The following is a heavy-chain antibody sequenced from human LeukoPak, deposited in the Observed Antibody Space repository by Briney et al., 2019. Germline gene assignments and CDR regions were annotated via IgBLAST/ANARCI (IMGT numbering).Heavy chain of an antibody. Sequence: SETLSLTCAVYGGSFSGYYWSWVRQPPGKGLEWIGEIYHSGSTNYNPSLKSRVTISVDKSKNQFSLKLSSVTAADTAVYYCARGFGSSGPNWFDPWGQGTLVTVSS. J-gene: IGHJ5*02. D-gene: IGHD6-19*01. CDR1: GGSFSGYY. CDR2: IYHSGST. CDR3: ARGFGSSGPNWFDP. V-gene: IGHV4-34*01.